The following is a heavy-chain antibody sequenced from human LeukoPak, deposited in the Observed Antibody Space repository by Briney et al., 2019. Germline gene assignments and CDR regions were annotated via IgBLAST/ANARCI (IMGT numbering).Heavy chain of an antibody. CDR3: ARDLTGYYYYYGMDV. CDR2: IWYDGSNK. V-gene: IGHV3-33*01. CDR1: GFTFSSYG. D-gene: IGHD7-27*01. J-gene: IGHJ6*02. Sequence: GGSLRLSCAASGFTFSSYGMHWVRQAPGKGLEWVAVIWYDGSNKYYADSVKGRFTISRDNFKNTLYLQMNSLRAEDTAVYYCARDLTGYYYYYGMDVWGQGTTVTVSS.